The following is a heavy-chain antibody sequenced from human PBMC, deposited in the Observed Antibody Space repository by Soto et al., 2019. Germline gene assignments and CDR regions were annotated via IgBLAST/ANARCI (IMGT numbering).Heavy chain of an antibody. CDR3: ARHTIHQDTSGSYYPAYYFDY. CDR2: IYFSGST. CDR1: GVSIASRSHY. Sequence: TSDPLSLTGPVSGVSIASRSHYWNCLHQLPRKGLEWIGYIYFSGSTYYNPSLKSRVTISVDTSKNQFSLKLRSVTAADTAVYYCARHTIHQDTSGSYYPAYYFDYWGQGTLVTVSS. D-gene: IGHD3-22*01. J-gene: IGHJ4*02. V-gene: IGHV4-31*03.